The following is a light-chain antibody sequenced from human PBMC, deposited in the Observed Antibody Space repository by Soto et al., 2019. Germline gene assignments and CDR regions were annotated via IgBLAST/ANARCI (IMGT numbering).Light chain of an antibody. CDR2: AAS. V-gene: IGKV3-15*01. J-gene: IGKJ5*01. CDR1: QSVASY. CDR3: QQCNDWPLIT. Sequence: EIVMTQSPATLSVSPGDRATLYCRASQSVASYLAWYQQKPGQAPRLLIYAASTRATGVPARMSGGRSGAEFIITISSLQSEDFSVYYCQQCNDWPLITFGQGTRLEAK.